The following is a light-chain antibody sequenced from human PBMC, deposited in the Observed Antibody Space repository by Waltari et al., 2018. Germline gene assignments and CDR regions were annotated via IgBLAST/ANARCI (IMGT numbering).Light chain of an antibody. CDR3: HQSSISWT. J-gene: IGKJ1*01. CDR2: YAS. Sequence: EIVLTQSTDFQSVTPKEKVTITCRASQSIGTNLNWYQQKPGQSPKLLINYASQSIAVVPSMFSGSGSGTDFTLTINSLEAEDAAAYYCHQSSISWTFGQGTKVEIK. CDR1: QSIGTN. V-gene: IGKV6D-21*02.